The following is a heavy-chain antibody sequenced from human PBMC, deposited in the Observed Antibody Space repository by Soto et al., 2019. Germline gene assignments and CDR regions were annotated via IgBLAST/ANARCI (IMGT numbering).Heavy chain of an antibody. V-gene: IGHV1-69*13. J-gene: IGHJ6*02. D-gene: IGHD3-3*01. CDR1: GGTFSSYA. CDR3: ARYSPAYDFWSGHSFYYSYGMDV. Sequence: SVKVSCKASGGTFSSYAISWVRQAPGQGLEWMGGIIPIFGTANYAQKFQGRVTITADESTSTAYMELSSLRSEDTAVYYCARYSPAYDFWSGHSFYYSYGMDVWGQGTTVTVSS. CDR2: IIPIFGTA.